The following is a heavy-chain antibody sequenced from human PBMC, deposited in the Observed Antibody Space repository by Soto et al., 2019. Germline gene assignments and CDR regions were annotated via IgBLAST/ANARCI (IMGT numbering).Heavy chain of an antibody. CDR2: INHSGST. V-gene: IGHV4-34*01. CDR3: ARRTYVNSSSWAH. CDR1: GGSFSGYY. D-gene: IGHD6-13*01. J-gene: IGHJ4*02. Sequence: SETLSLTCAVYGGSFSGYYWSWIRQPPGKGLEWIGEINHSGSTNYNPSLKSRVTISVDTSKNQFSLKLSSVTAADTAVYYCARRTYVNSSSWAHWGQGTLVTVSS.